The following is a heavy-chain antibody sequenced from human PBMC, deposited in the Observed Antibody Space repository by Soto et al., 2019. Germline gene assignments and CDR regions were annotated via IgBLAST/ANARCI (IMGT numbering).Heavy chain of an antibody. Sequence: EVQLVESGGGVVQPGGSLRLSCTASGFTFNTHWMHWVRQAPGKGLVLVSRIYFDGITTNYADSVKGRLTVSRDNAKNTVYLHVNTLRDEDTAVYYCARGGAMVVDYWGQGTLVTVAS. CDR2: IYFDGITT. CDR1: GFTFNTHW. CDR3: ARGGAMVVDY. D-gene: IGHD2-15*01. V-gene: IGHV3-74*01. J-gene: IGHJ4*02.